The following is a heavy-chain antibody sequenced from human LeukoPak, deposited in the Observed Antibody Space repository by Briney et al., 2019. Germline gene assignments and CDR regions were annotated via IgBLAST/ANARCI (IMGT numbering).Heavy chain of an antibody. V-gene: IGHV3-23*01. J-gene: IGHJ4*01. CDR2: ILGSGSTS. CDR1: GFTFSGYT. CDR3: AKDREPDXRWNFDY. Sequence: GGSLRLSCAASGFTFSGYTMSWVRQAPGKGLEWVSSILGSGSTSYYADSVKGRFTISRDNSKNTLYLQMNSLRAEDTAVYYCAKDREPDXRWNFDYWGXGTLXXVS.